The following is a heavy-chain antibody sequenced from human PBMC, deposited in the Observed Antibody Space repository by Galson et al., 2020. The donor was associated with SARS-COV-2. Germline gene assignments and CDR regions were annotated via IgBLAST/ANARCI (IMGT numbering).Heavy chain of an antibody. V-gene: IGHV2-5*01. D-gene: IGHD3-3*01. J-gene: IGHJ4*02. CDR1: GFSLSTSGVG. Sequence: ESGPTLVKPTQTLTLTCTFSGFSLSTSGVGVGWIRQPPGKALEWLALIYWTDDKRYSLSLKSRLTITKDTSKNQVVLTMTDMDPVDTATYYCAHRPRGSDFWSGYYTAFDYWGQGTLVTVSS. CDR2: IYWTDDK. CDR3: AHRPRGSDFWSGYYTAFDY.